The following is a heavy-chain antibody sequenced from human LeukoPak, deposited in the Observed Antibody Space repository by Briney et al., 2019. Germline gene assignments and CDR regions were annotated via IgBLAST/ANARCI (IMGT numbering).Heavy chain of an antibody. CDR1: GFTFSSYA. CDR3: ARDSGFDP. J-gene: IGHJ5*02. Sequence: GGSLRLSCAASGFTFSSYAMHWVRRAPGKGLEWVAVISYDGSNKYYADSVKGRFTISRDNSKNTLYLQMNSLRAEDTAVYYCARDSGFDPWGQGTLVTVSS. V-gene: IGHV3-30*04. CDR2: ISYDGSNK.